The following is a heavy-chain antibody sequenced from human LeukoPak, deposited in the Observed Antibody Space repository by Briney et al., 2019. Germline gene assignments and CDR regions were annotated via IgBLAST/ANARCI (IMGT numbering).Heavy chain of an antibody. CDR2: IIPIFGTA. V-gene: IGHV1-69*13. CDR1: GGTFSSYA. J-gene: IGHJ4*02. CDR3: ARDRGATTVYFDY. Sequence: ASVKVSCKASGGTFSSYAISWVRQAPGQGLEWMGGIIPIFGTANYAQKFQGRVTITADESTSTAYMELSSPRSEDTAVYYCARDRGATTVYFDYWGQGTLVTVSS. D-gene: IGHD1-26*01.